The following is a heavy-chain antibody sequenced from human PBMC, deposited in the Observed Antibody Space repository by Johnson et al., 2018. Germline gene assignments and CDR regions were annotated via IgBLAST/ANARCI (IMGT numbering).Heavy chain of an antibody. CDR3: GKVLGGFYDRSGYYAMDV. CDR2: ISYDGSNK. CDR1: GFTFSSYG. J-gene: IGHJ6*02. V-gene: IGHV3-30*18. Sequence: VQLVESGGGVVQPGRSLRLSCAASGFTFSSYGMHWVRQAPGKGLEWVAVISYDGSNKYSADSVKGRFTISRDNSKNTPYLQMNSVRTEDTAVYYCGKVLGGFYDRSGYYAMDVWGQGTTVTVSS. D-gene: IGHD3-22*01.